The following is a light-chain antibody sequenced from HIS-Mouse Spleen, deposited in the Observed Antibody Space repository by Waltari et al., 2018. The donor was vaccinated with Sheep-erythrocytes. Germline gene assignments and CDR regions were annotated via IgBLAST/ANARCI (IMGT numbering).Light chain of an antibody. J-gene: IGKJ3*01. CDR3: QQSYSTPQFT. CDR1: QSISSD. Sequence: DIQMTQSPSSLSASVGDRVTITCRASQSISSDLNGYQQKPGKAPKLLIYAASSLQSGVPSRFSGSGSGTDVTLTISSLQPEDFATYYCQQSYSTPQFTFGPGTKVDIK. CDR2: AAS. V-gene: IGKV1-39*01.